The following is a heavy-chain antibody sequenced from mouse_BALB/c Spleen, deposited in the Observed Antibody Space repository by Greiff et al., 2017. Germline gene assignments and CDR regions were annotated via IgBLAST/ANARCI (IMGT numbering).Heavy chain of an antibody. CDR3: ARRDIYYGYDAGMDV. CDR2: IYPGDGDT. Sequence: VQLQQSGAELVRPGSSVKISCKASGYAFSSYWMNWVKQRPGQGLEWIGQIYPGDGDTNYNGKFKGKATLTADKSSSTAYMQLSSLTSEDSAVYFCARRDIYYGYDAGMDVWGQGTSVTVSS. J-gene: IGHJ4*01. D-gene: IGHD2-2*01. V-gene: IGHV1-80*01. CDR1: GYAFSSYW.